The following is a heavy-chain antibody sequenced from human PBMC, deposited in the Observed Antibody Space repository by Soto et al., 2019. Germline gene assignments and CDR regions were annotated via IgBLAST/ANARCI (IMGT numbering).Heavy chain of an antibody. Sequence: SQTPSLTCAISGDSVSSNSVAWNWIRQSPSRGLEWLGRTYYRSKWYNDYAVSVKSRITINPDTSKNQFSLQLNSVTPEDTAVYYCARESVQQQLAYSFDSWGQGTPVTV. CDR2: TYYRSKWYN. J-gene: IGHJ4*02. V-gene: IGHV6-1*01. CDR1: GDSVSSNSVA. D-gene: IGHD6-13*01. CDR3: ARESVQQQLAYSFDS.